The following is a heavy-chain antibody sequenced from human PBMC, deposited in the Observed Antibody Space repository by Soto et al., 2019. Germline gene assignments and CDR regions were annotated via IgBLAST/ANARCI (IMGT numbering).Heavy chain of an antibody. J-gene: IGHJ3*02. Sequence: SETLSLTCTVSGGSISSSSYYWGWIRQPPGKGLEWIGSIYYSGSTYYNPSLKSRVTISVDTSKNQFSLKLSSVTAADTAVYYCARREMFGVVDFHIWGQGTMGT. CDR2: IYYSGST. CDR3: ARREMFGVVDFHI. CDR1: GGSISSSSYY. V-gene: IGHV4-39*01. D-gene: IGHD3-3*01.